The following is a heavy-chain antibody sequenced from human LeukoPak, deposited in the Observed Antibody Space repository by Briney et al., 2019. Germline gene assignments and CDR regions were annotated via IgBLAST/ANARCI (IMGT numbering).Heavy chain of an antibody. CDR2: IYYSGST. D-gene: IGHD3-22*01. J-gene: IGHJ4*02. Sequence: SGTLSLTCTVSGGSISSSSYYWGWVRQPPGKGLEWIGSIYYSGSTYYKLSLKSPVTISVDTSKNQFSLKLSSVTAADTAVYYCARNPTLYSYDSSGYKNWGQGTLVTVSS. V-gene: IGHV4-39*01. CDR1: GGSISSSSYY. CDR3: ARNPTLYSYDSSGYKN.